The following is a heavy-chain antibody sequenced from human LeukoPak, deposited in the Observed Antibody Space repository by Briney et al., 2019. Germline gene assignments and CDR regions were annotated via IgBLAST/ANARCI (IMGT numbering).Heavy chain of an antibody. CDR3: ARNQRTGGNLDY. V-gene: IGHV4-59*01. J-gene: IGHJ4*02. D-gene: IGHD4-23*01. CDR2: IYYSGST. CDR1: GGSISSYY. Sequence: PSETLSLTCTVSGGSISSYYWSWIRQPPGKGLEWVGYIYYSGSTNYNPSLKSRVTISVDTSKNQFSLKLSSVTAADTAVYYCARNQRTGGNLDYWGQGTLVTVSS.